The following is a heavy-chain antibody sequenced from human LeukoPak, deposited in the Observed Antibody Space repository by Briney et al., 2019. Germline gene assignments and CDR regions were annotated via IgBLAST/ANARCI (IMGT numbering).Heavy chain of an antibody. D-gene: IGHD5-18*01. CDR2: ISGSGGST. CDR3: AKDVAIQLWLGYFDY. V-gene: IGHV3-23*01. Sequence: PGGSLRLSCAASGFTFSSYAMSWVRQAPGKGLEWVSAISGSGGSTYYADSVKGRFTISRDNSKNTLYLQMNSLRAEDTAVYYRAKDVAIQLWLGYFDYWGQGTLVTVSS. J-gene: IGHJ4*02. CDR1: GFTFSSYA.